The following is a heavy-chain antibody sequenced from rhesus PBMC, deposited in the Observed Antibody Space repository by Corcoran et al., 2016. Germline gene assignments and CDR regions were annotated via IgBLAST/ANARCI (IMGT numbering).Heavy chain of an antibody. CDR2: IYWNDDK. J-gene: IGHJ4*01. CDR1: GFSLSTSGMG. CDR3: ARGDCRSTCCPSFEY. V-gene: IGHV2-1*01. D-gene: IGHD2-15*01. Sequence: QVTLKESGPALVKPTQTLTLTCTFSGFSLSTSGMGVGWIRQPSRKTLEWLAHIYWNDDKYDGTSLESRLANSEDTSEGRVVLRMTNMDTVDTTTYYCARGDCRSTCCPSFEYWGQGVLVAVSS.